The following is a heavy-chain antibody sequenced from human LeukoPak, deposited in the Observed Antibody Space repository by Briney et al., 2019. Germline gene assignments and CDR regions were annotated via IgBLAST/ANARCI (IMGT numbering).Heavy chain of an antibody. CDR1: GYTFTGYY. J-gene: IGHJ3*02. D-gene: IGHD4-17*01. CDR2: INPSSGGT. V-gene: IGHV1-2*02. Sequence: ASVKVSCKASGYTFTGYYMHWVRQAPGQGLEWMGWINPSSGGTNYAQKFQGRVTMTTDTSTSTAYMELRSLRSDDTAVYYCARADYGDYVRRAFDIWGQGTMVTVSS. CDR3: ARADYGDYVRRAFDI.